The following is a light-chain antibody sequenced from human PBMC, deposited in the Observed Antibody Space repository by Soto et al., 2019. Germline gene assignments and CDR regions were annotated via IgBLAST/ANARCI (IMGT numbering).Light chain of an antibody. CDR3: FSYAGSATYV. J-gene: IGLJ3*02. V-gene: IGLV2-23*01. CDR1: SSNIGSYNF. Sequence: QSAPTQPASVSGSPGQSITISCTGTSSNIGSYNFVSWYQQHPGKAPKLVIYEGTKRPSGVSYRFSGSRSGNTASLTISGLQADAEAHYYCFSYAGSATYVFGAGTKLTVL. CDR2: EGT.